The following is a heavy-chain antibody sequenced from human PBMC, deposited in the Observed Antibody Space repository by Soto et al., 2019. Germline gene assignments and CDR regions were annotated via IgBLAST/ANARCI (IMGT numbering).Heavy chain of an antibody. CDR1: GDSRNNNNW. J-gene: IGHJ4*02. D-gene: IGHD6-19*01. V-gene: IGHV4-4*02. CDR3: ARAGLGPAVAS. CDR2: IYHSGAT. Sequence: QVQLQESGPGLVKPSGTLSLTCAVSGDSRNNNNWWSWVRQSPRKGLEWIAEIYHSGATNYTPSPQSGVTISIDKSEKQFSLKLNSVTAAATAVYYCARAGLGPAVASWGQGALVTVSS.